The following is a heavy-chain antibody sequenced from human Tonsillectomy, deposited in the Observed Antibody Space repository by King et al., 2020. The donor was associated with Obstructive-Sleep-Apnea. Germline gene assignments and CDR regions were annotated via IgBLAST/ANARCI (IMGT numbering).Heavy chain of an antibody. CDR1: GFTFDDFG. J-gene: IGHJ4*02. CDR2: INWNGGST. Sequence: VQLVESGGPVVRPGGSLRLSCAASGFTFDDFGMSWVRQAPGKGLEWVSGINWNGGSTGYADSVKGRFTVSRDNAKKSLYLQMDSLRAEDTALYHCARAYHSGTYYYFDYWGQGTLVTVSS. D-gene: IGHD1-26*01. V-gene: IGHV3-20*01. CDR3: ARAYHSGTYYYFDY.